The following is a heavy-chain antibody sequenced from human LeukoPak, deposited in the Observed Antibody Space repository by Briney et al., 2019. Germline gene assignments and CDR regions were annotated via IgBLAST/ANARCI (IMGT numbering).Heavy chain of an antibody. D-gene: IGHD6-13*01. CDR2: IYYSGST. Sequence: PSETLSLTCTVSGGSISSSSYYWGWIRQPPGKGLEWIGSIYYSGSTYYNPSLKSRVTISVDTSKNQFSLKLSSVTAADTAVYYCARHSRIAAAGSFDYWGQGTLVTVSS. V-gene: IGHV4-39*01. CDR3: ARHSRIAAAGSFDY. CDR1: GGSISSSSYY. J-gene: IGHJ4*02.